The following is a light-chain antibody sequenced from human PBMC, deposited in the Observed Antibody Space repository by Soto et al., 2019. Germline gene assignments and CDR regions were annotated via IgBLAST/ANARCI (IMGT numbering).Light chain of an antibody. V-gene: IGKV1-6*01. J-gene: IGKJ1*01. CDR1: QAIRDD. CDR2: AAS. Sequence: IQMTQSPSSLSASVGDRVTITCRASQAIRDDLAWYQQKPGKAPNLLIYAASNLQSGVPSRFSGSGSGTDFTLTISSLQPEDFATYYCLQDYNYPRTFGLGTKVDI. CDR3: LQDYNYPRT.